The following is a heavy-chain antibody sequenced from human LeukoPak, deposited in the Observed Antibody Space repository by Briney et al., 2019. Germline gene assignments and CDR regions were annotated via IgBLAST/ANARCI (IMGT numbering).Heavy chain of an antibody. CDR1: GGSFSGYY. CDR3: ARRKTYYYDSSGYYPFDY. V-gene: IGHV4-34*01. CDR2: INHSGST. J-gene: IGHJ4*02. Sequence: SETLFLTCAVYGGSFSGYYWSWIRQPPGKGLEWIGEINHSGSTNYNPSLKSRVTISVDTSKNQFSLKLSSVTAADTAVYYCARRKTYYYDSSGYYPFDYWGQGTLVTVSS. D-gene: IGHD3-22*01.